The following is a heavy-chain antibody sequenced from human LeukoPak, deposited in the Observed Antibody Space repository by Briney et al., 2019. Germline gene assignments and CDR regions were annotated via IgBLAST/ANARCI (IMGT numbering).Heavy chain of an antibody. CDR3: ARVHRGYSSSWPRFDY. CDR1: GGSFSGYY. CDR2: INHSGST. J-gene: IGHJ4*02. V-gene: IGHV4-34*01. D-gene: IGHD6-13*01. Sequence: SETLSLTCAVYGGSFSGYYWSWIRQPPGKGLEWIGEINHSGSTNYNPSLKSRVTISVDTSKNQLSLKLSSVTAADTAVYYCARVHRGYSSSWPRFDYWGQGTLVTVSS.